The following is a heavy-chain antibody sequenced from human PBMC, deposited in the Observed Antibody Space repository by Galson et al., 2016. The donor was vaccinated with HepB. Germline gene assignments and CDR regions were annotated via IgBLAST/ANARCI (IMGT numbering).Heavy chain of an antibody. J-gene: IGHJ4*02. V-gene: IGHV3-30*04. CDR3: AKDIRSYGLFGRFDY. CDR2: ISYDGSNK. Sequence: SLRLSCAASEFTFSTYAIHWVRQAPGKGLEWVAVISYDGSNKYYADSVKGRFTISRDNSKNTLYLQMNSLRAEGTAVYYCAKDIRSYGLFGRFDYWGQGSLVTVSS. CDR1: EFTFSTYA. D-gene: IGHD5-18*01.